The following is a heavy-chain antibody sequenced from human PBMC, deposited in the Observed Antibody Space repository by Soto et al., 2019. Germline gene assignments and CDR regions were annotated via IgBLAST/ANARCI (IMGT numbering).Heavy chain of an antibody. V-gene: IGHV4-59*01. D-gene: IGHD3-22*01. CDR1: GGAISSYY. Sequence: QVQLQESGPGLVKPSETLSLTCTVSGGAISSYYWSWIRQPPGKGLEWIGYIYYSGSTNYNPSLKSRVTISVDTSKNQFSLKLSSVTAADTAVYYCARESGGGYYHRNSYWFDPWGQGTLVTVSS. J-gene: IGHJ5*02. CDR3: ARESGGGYYHRNSYWFDP. CDR2: IYYSGST.